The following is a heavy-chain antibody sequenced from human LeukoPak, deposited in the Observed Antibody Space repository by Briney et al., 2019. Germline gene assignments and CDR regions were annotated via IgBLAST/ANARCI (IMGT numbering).Heavy chain of an antibody. D-gene: IGHD2-2*01. CDR3: ARDLGDCSSTSCYYYYYMDV. J-gene: IGHJ6*03. V-gene: IGHV3-7*01. Sequence: GGSLRLSCAASGFTFSSYWMSWVRQAPGKGLEWVANIKQDGSEKYYVDSVKGRFTTSRDNDKNSLYLQMNSLRAEDTAVYYCARDLGDCSSTSCYYYYYMDVWGKGTTVTVSS. CDR2: IKQDGSEK. CDR1: GFTFSSYW.